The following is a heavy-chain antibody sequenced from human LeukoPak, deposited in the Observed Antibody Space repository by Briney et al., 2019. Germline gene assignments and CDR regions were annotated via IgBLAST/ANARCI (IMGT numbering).Heavy chain of an antibody. CDR3: AKDALREVGAFDI. J-gene: IGHJ3*02. Sequence: SGGSLRLSCAASGFTFSSYGMNWVRQAPGKGLEWVSAISGSGGSTYYADSVKGRFTISRDNSKNTLYLQMNSLRAEDTAVYYCAKDALREVGAFDIWGQGTMVTVSS. CDR1: GFTFSSYG. D-gene: IGHD3-3*01. CDR2: ISGSGGST. V-gene: IGHV3-23*01.